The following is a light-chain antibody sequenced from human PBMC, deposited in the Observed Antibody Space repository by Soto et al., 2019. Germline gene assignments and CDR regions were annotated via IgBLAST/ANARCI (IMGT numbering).Light chain of an antibody. Sequence: EIVLTQSPGTLSLSPRERATLSCRTSQSVSSSYLAWYQQKPGQAPRLLIYGASSRATGIPDRFSGSGSGTDFSLTSSRLESEDFAVYYCQQYGRSWWTFGQGTKGEIK. CDR2: GAS. J-gene: IGKJ1*01. V-gene: IGKV3-20*01. CDR1: QSVSSSY. CDR3: QQYGRSWWT.